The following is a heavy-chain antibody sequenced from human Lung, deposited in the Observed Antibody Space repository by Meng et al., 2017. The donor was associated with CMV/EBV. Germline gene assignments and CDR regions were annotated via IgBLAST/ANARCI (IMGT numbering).Heavy chain of an antibody. CDR3: AREVAYDFWSGYNWFDP. Sequence: GGSXRLXCAASGFTFSDYYMSWIRQAPGKGLEWVSYISSSGSTIYYADSVKGRFTISRDNAKNSLYLQMNSLRAEDTAVYYCAREVAYDFWSGYNWFDPWXKGTLVTVSS. D-gene: IGHD3-3*01. V-gene: IGHV3-11*01. J-gene: IGHJ5*02. CDR1: GFTFSDYY. CDR2: ISSSGSTI.